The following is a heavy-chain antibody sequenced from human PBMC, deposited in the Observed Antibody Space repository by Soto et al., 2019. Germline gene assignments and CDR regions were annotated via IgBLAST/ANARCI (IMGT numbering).Heavy chain of an antibody. J-gene: IGHJ5*02. Sequence: SETLSLTCTVSGGSICSGGYYWSWIRQHPGKGLEWIGYIYYSGSTYYNPSLKSRVTISVDTSKNQFSLKLSSVTAADTAVYYCARTSPRGSGTWFDPWGQGTLVTVSS. CDR2: IYYSGST. CDR1: GGSICSGGYY. V-gene: IGHV4-31*03. D-gene: IGHD3-10*01. CDR3: ARTSPRGSGTWFDP.